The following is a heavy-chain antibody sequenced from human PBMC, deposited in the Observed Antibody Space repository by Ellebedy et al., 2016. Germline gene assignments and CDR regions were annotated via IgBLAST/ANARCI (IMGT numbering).Heavy chain of an antibody. V-gene: IGHV4-34*01. CDR3: ARSRTTVMGFDN. J-gene: IGHJ4*02. D-gene: IGHD4-17*01. CDR2: INHSGST. CDR1: GGSFSGYY. Sequence: SETLSLTCAVYGGSFSGYYWSWIRQPPGKGLEWIGEINHSGSTNYNPSLKSRVTISVDTSKNQFSLKLSSVTAADTAVYYCARSRTTVMGFDNWGQGTLVTVSS.